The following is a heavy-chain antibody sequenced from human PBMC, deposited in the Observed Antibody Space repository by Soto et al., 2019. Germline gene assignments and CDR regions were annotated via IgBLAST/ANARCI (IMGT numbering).Heavy chain of an antibody. CDR1: GFTFSSYS. D-gene: IGHD3-16*01. V-gene: IGHV3-21*01. J-gene: IGHJ3*02. Sequence: EVQLVESGGGLVKPGGSLRLSCAASGFTFSSYSMNWVRQAPGKGLAWVSSISSSSSYIYYADSVKGRFTISRDNAKNSLYLQMNSLRAEDTAVYYCARVVGGSDFDIWGQGTMVTVSS. CDR2: ISSSSSYI. CDR3: ARVVGGSDFDI.